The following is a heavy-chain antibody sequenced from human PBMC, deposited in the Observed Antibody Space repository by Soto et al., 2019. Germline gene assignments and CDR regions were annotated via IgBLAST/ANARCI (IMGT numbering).Heavy chain of an antibody. CDR3: AKDLIMVYCSSTSCYFGEYFQH. CDR2: ISGSGGST. V-gene: IGHV3-23*01. J-gene: IGHJ1*01. D-gene: IGHD2-2*01. CDR1: GFTFSSYA. Sequence: GGSLRLSCAASGFTFSSYAMSWVRQAPGKGLEWVSAISGSGGSTYYADSVKGRFTISRDNSKNTLYLQMNSLRAEDTAVYYCAKDLIMVYCSSTSCYFGEYFQHWGQGTLVTVSS.